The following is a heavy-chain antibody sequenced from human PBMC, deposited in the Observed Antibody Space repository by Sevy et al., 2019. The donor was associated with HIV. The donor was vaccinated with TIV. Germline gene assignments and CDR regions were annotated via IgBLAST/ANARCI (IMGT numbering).Heavy chain of an antibody. J-gene: IGHJ3*01. CDR1: GFTFGDYA. V-gene: IGHV3-49*03. CDR2: FRSKGYGGTT. D-gene: IGHD3-16*01. Sequence: GGSLRISCTASGFTFGDYAMSWFRQAPGKGLEWVGLFRSKGYGGTTEYAASVKGRFIMSRDDSKSIAYLQMNSLKTEVTAVYYCTRGPRGGWAFDLWGQGTMVTVSS. CDR3: TRGPRGGWAFDL.